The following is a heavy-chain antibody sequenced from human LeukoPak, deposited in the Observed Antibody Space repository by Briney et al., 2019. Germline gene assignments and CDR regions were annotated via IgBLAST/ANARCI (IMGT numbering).Heavy chain of an antibody. Sequence: SETLSLTSTVSGCSISSHYWSWIRQPPGKGLEWIGYIYYSGSTNYNPSLKSRVTISVDTSKNQFSLKLSSVTAADTAVYYCARSEYYYDSSGYFDYWGQGTLVTVSS. V-gene: IGHV4-59*11. CDR1: GCSISSHY. D-gene: IGHD3-22*01. J-gene: IGHJ4*02. CDR3: ARSEYYYDSSGYFDY. CDR2: IYYSGST.